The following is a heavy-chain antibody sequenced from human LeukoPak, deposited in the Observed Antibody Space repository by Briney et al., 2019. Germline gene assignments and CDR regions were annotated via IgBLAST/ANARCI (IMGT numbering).Heavy chain of an antibody. Sequence: SETLSLTCGVSGVSISSSNWWSWVRQPPGKGLEWIGEIYHSESINYNASLKSRVTISVDKSKNQFSLKLSSVTAADTAVYYCARRMSAIWDWGQGILVTVSS. CDR1: GVSISSSNW. V-gene: IGHV4-4*02. CDR3: ARRMSAIWD. CDR2: IYHSESI. J-gene: IGHJ4*02. D-gene: IGHD3-16*01.